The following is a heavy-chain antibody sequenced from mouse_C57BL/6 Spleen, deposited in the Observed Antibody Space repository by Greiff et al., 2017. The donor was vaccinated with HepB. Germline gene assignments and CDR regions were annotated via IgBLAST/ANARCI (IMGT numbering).Heavy chain of an antibody. D-gene: IGHD4-1*02. Sequence: EVKLQESGGGLVKPGGSLKLSCAASGFTFSDYGMHWVRQAPEKGLEWVAYISSGSSTIYYADTVKGRFTISRDNAKNTLFLQMTSLRSEDTAMYYCASTGRAMDYWGQGTSVTVSS. CDR2: ISSGSSTI. CDR3: ASTGRAMDY. CDR1: GFTFSDYG. J-gene: IGHJ4*01. V-gene: IGHV5-17*01.